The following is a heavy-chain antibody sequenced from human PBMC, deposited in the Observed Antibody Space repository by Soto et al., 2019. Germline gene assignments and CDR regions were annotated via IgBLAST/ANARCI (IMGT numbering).Heavy chain of an antibody. CDR2: IYYSGST. J-gene: IGHJ6*03. CDR3: ARHAQSYYDFWSGYPFYYYYMDV. CDR1: GGSISSSSYY. Sequence: QLQLQESGPGLVKPSETLSLTCTVSGGSISSSSYYWGWIRQPPGKGLEWIGSIYYSGSTYYNPSLKSRVTISVDTSKNQFSLKLSSVTAADTAVYYCARHAQSYYDFWSGYPFYYYYMDVWGKGTTVTVSS. D-gene: IGHD3-3*01. V-gene: IGHV4-39*01.